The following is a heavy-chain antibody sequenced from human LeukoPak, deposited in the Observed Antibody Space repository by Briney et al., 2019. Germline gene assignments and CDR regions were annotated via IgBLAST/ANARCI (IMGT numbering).Heavy chain of an antibody. CDR3: ATLREYYYGSGSYSGDY. V-gene: IGHV1-2*02. Sequence: GPVKVSCKASGYTFTGYYMHWVRQAPGQGLEWMGWINPNSGGTNYAQKFQGRVTMTRDTSISTAYMELSRLRSDDTAVYYCATLREYYYGSGSYSGDYWGQGTLVTVSS. D-gene: IGHD3-10*01. J-gene: IGHJ4*02. CDR2: INPNSGGT. CDR1: GYTFTGYY.